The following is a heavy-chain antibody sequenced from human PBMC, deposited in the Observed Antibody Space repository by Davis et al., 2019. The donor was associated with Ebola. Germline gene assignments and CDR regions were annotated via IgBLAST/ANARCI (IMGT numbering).Heavy chain of an antibody. CDR3: AKENTVTQGYYYYGLDV. CDR2: ISYDGSKR. CDR1: GFTFSSYG. V-gene: IGHV3-33*03. Sequence: GESLKISCAASGFTFSSYGIHWVRQAPGKGLEWVAVISYDGSKRYYVDSVKGRFTISRDNSKNTVNLQMNSLGAEDTAVYFCAKENTVTQGYYYYGLDVWGQGTTVTVPS. J-gene: IGHJ6*02. D-gene: IGHD4-17*01.